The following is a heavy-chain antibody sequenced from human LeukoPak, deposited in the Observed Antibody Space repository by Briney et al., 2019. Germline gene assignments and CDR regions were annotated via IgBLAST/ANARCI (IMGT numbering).Heavy chain of an antibody. J-gene: IGHJ6*02. Sequence: SETLSLTCAVYGGSFSGYYWSWIRQPPGKGLEWIGEIKHSGSTNYNPSLKSRVTISVDTSKNQFSLKLSSVTAADTAVYYCARGPSLAYDSLGRPYYYYGMDVWGQGTTVTVSS. CDR1: GGSFSGYY. D-gene: IGHD3-9*01. CDR2: IKHSGST. CDR3: ARGPSLAYDSLGRPYYYYGMDV. V-gene: IGHV4-34*01.